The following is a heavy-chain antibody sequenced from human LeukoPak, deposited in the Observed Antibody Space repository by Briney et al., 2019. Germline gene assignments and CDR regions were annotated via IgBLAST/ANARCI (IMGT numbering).Heavy chain of an antibody. V-gene: IGHV1-18*01. Sequence: ASVKVSCKASGYTFSSYGISWVRQAPGQGLEWMGWITSYNGNTKYAQQLQGRVTMTADTSTGTAYMELRSLRSDDTAVYYCARAGAAAGTPFDYWGQGTLVTVSS. CDR3: ARAGAAAGTPFDY. D-gene: IGHD6-13*01. CDR2: ITSYNGNT. CDR1: GYTFSSYG. J-gene: IGHJ4*02.